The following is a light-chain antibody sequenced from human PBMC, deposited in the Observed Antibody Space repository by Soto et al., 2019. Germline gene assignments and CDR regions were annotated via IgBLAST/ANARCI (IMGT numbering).Light chain of an antibody. CDR2: DTS. CDR1: TGAVTSGHY. J-gene: IGLJ2*01. Sequence: QAVVTQEPSLTVSPGGAVTLTCGSSTGAVTSGHYPYWFQQKPGQAPRTLIYDTSNKHSWTPARFSGSLLGGKAALTLSGAQREDEAEYYCLLSYSGARGVFGGGTKVTVL. V-gene: IGLV7-46*01. CDR3: LLSYSGARGV.